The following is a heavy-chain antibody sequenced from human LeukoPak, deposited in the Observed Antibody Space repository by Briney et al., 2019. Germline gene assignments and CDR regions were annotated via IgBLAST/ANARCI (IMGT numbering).Heavy chain of an antibody. CDR3: ARVGYYYDSGGYYDAFDI. J-gene: IGHJ3*02. D-gene: IGHD3-22*01. Sequence: ASVKVSCKASGYTFTSYAITWVRQAPGQGLDWMGWISLYNPKTNYAQKFQGRVTMTTDTSTSTAYMELMSLRSDDTAVYYCARVGYYYDSGGYYDAFDIWGQGTMVTVSS. CDR2: ISLYNPKT. V-gene: IGHV1-18*01. CDR1: GYTFTSYA.